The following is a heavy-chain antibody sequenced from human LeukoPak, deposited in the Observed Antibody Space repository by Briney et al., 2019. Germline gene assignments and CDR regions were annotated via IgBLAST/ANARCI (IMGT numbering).Heavy chain of an antibody. CDR3: ARVYSSSWYPYYFDY. J-gene: IGHJ4*02. CDR2: ISAYNGNT. Sequence: GASVKVSCKASGGTFSSYAISWVRQAPGQGLEWMGWISAYNGNTNYAQKLQGRVTMTTDTSTSTAYMELRSLRSDDTAVYYCARVYSSSWYPYYFDYWGQGTLVTVSS. D-gene: IGHD6-13*01. CDR1: GGTFSSYA. V-gene: IGHV1-18*01.